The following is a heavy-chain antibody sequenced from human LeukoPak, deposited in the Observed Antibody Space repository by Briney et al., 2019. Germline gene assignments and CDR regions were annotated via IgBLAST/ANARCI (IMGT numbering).Heavy chain of an antibody. CDR3: ATEPPLSAGAIGASDY. CDR1: GYTLTELS. J-gene: IGHJ4*02. Sequence: GASVKVSCKVSGYTLTELSMHWVRQAPGKGLEWMGGFDPEDGETIYAQKFQGRVTMTEDTSTDTAYMELSSLRSEDTAVYYCATEPPLSAGAIGASDYWGQGTLVTVSS. V-gene: IGHV1-24*01. D-gene: IGHD1-26*01. CDR2: FDPEDGET.